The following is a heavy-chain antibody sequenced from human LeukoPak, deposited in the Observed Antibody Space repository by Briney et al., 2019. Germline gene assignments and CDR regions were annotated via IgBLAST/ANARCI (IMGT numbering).Heavy chain of an antibody. V-gene: IGHV4-39*01. J-gene: IGHJ4*02. CDR1: GFRFNSYSMN. Sequence: GSLRLSCAASGFRFNSYSMNWVRQPPGKGLEWIGSIYYSGSTYYNPSLKSRVTISVDTSKNQFSLKLSSVTAADTAVYYCARTPMYSSSWLFDYWGQGTLVTVSS. CDR2: IYYSGST. D-gene: IGHD6-13*01. CDR3: ARTPMYSSSWLFDY.